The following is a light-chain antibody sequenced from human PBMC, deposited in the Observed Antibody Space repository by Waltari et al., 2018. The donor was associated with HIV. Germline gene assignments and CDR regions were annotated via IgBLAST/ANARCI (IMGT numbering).Light chain of an antibody. CDR3: SSYTSISTLL. J-gene: IGLJ2*01. V-gene: IGLV2-14*03. CDR1: SSDVGGFNF. Sequence: QSALTQPASVSGSPGQSITISCTGTSSDVGGFNFVSWYQQHPGKAPKLMIYDVSNRPSGVSDRFSGSKSGNTASLTISGLQAEDEGDYYCSSYTSISTLLFGGGTKLTVL. CDR2: DVS.